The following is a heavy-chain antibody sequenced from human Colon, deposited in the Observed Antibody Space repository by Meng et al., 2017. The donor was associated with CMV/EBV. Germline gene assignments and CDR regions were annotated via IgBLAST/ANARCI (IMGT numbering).Heavy chain of an antibody. D-gene: IGHD6-19*01. CDR3: VRSSGWSLFDY. Sequence: QVQLIESGAGVKEPGASVKVSCKTSGYKFSDYYMHWVRQAPGQGLEWMGWIRSDGSATNYAQKFRGRVTMTRDASVSTAYMELSGLTSDDTAVYFCVRSSGWSLFDYWGPGALVTVSS. CDR1: GYKFSDYY. J-gene: IGHJ4*02. V-gene: IGHV1-2*02. CDR2: IRSDGSAT.